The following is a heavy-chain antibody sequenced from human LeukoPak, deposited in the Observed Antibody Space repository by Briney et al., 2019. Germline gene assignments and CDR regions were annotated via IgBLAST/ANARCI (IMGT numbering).Heavy chain of an antibody. CDR1: GGTISSND. J-gene: IGHJ6*04. CDR3: ARGRDCGGDCYYYYYGMDV. D-gene: IGHD2-21*02. Sequence: SVMVFCKACGGTISSNDISWVRQAPGQGLEGMGGITPIFGTENYAQKSQARVRITADESTSTAYMELSSLRSEDTAVCYCARGRDCGGDCYYYYYGMDVWGKGTTVTVSS. V-gene: IGHV1-69*13. CDR2: ITPIFGTE.